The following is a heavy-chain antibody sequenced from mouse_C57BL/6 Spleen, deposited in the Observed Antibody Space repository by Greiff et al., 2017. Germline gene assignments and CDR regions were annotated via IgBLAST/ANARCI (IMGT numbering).Heavy chain of an antibody. V-gene: IGHV1-76*01. Sequence: QLQLQQSEAELVRPGASVKLSCKASGYTFTDYYINWVKQRPGQGLEWIARIYPGSGNTYYNEKFKGKATLTAEKSSSTAYMPLSSLTSEDSAVXFWARRRAITTVVAPGYFDVWGTGTTVTVSS. D-gene: IGHD1-1*01. CDR1: GYTFTDYY. CDR3: ARRRAITTVVAPGYFDV. J-gene: IGHJ1*03. CDR2: IYPGSGNT.